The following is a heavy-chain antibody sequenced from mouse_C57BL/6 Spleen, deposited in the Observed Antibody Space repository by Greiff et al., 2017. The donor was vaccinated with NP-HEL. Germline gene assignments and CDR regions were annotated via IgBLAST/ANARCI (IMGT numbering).Heavy chain of an antibody. J-gene: IGHJ1*03. D-gene: IGHD1-1*01. V-gene: IGHV1-54*01. CDR2: INPGSGGT. CDR1: GYAFTNYL. Sequence: VQLQQSGAELVRPGTSVKVSCKASGYAFTNYLIEWVKQRPGQGLEWIGVINPGSGGTNYNEKFKGKATLTADKSSSTAYMQLSSLTSEDSAVYFCARTAGSSLYWYCDVWGTGTTVTVSS. CDR3: ARTAGSSLYWYCDV.